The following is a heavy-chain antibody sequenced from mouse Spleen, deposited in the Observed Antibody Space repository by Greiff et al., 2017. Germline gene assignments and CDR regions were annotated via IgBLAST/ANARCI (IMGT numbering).Heavy chain of an antibody. CDR2: INPSNGGT. CDR3: TRETPTGTGDY. Sequence: QVQLQQSGAELVKPGASVKLSCKASGYTFTSYYMYWVKQRPGQGLEWIGEINPSNGGTNFNEKFKSKATLTVDKSSSTAYMQLSSLTSEDSAVYYCTRETPTGTGDYWGQGTTLTVSS. D-gene: IGHD4-1*02. CDR1: GYTFTSYY. V-gene: IGHV1S81*02. J-gene: IGHJ2*01.